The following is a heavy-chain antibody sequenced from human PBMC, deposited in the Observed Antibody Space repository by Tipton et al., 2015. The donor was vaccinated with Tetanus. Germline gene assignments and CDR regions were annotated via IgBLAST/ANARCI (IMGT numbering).Heavy chain of an antibody. CDR1: RFTFSDYY. CDR2: ISPGGTTI. J-gene: IGHJ4*02. Sequence: LSLTCAASRFTFSDYYMSWIRQAPGKGLEWISYISPGGTTINYVDSVKGRFTISRDNAKNLMFLQMSALRAEDTAVYYCARDAYGSGSYFDLWGLGTLVTVSS. V-gene: IGHV3-11*01. D-gene: IGHD3-10*01. CDR3: ARDAYGSGSYFDL.